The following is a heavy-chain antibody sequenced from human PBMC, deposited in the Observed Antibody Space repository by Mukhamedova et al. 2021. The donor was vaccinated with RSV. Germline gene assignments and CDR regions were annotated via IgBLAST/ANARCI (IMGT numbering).Heavy chain of an antibody. V-gene: IGHV1-2*02. CDR3: AREVGYSYGYFDY. D-gene: IGHD5-18*01. Sequence: GYYMHWVRQAPGQGLEWMGWINLNSGGTNYAQKFQGRVTMTRDTSISTAYMELSRLRSDDTAVYYCAREVGYSYGYFDYWGQGTLV. CDR2: INLNSGGT. J-gene: IGHJ4*02. CDR1: GYY.